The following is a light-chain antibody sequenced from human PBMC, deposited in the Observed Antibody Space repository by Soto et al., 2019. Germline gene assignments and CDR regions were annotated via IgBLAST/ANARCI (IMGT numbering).Light chain of an antibody. V-gene: IGKV1-39*01. Sequence: FPRPKSPSSLSASVDDRVTITCRASQSISNYLNWYQHKPGKAPKVLISAASNLQSGVPSRFSGSGSGTVFTLTISSLQPEDFATYFCQQSYTVSPLTFGGGTKVDIK. CDR3: QQSYTVSPLT. CDR1: QSISNY. J-gene: IGKJ4*01. CDR2: AAS.